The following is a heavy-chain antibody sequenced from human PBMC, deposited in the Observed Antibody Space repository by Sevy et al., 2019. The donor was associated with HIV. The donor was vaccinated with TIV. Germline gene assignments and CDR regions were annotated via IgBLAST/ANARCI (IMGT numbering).Heavy chain of an antibody. CDR1: GFTFSSYW. V-gene: IGHV3-7*01. CDR2: IKQDGSEI. CDR3: GQAMDV. J-gene: IGHJ6*02. Sequence: GGSLRLSCVASGFTFSSYWMNWVRQAPGKGLEWVANIKQDGSEIYYVDSVKGRFTNSRDNAQNSVHLQMNSLRVEDTAVYDCGQAMDVWGQGTTVTVSS.